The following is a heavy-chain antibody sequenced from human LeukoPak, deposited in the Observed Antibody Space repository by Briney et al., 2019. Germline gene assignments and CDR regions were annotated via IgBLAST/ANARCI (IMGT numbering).Heavy chain of an antibody. D-gene: IGHD2-2*01. Sequence: SGGSLRLSCAASGFTFSSYWMHWVRQAPGKGLVWVSRINTDGSSTSYADSVKGRFTISRDNAKNTLYLQMNSLRAEDTAVYYCARGVNRYCSSTSCYEGFDYWGQGTLVTVSS. CDR1: GFTFSSYW. V-gene: IGHV3-74*01. CDR3: ARGVNRYCSSTSCYEGFDY. J-gene: IGHJ4*02. CDR2: INTDGSST.